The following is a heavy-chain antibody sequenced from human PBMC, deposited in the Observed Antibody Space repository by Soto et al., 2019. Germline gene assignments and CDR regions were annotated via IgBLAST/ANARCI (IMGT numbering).Heavy chain of an antibody. CDR2: INSDGSST. J-gene: IGHJ4*02. V-gene: IGHV3-74*01. D-gene: IGHD3-22*01. Sequence: PVGSLRLSCAASGFTFSSYWMHWVRQAPGKGLVWVSRINSDGSSTSYADSVKGRFTISRDNAKNTLYLQMNSLRAEDTAVYYCARGPGYYYDSSGYYPFDYWGQGTLVTVSS. CDR1: GFTFSSYW. CDR3: ARGPGYYYDSSGYYPFDY.